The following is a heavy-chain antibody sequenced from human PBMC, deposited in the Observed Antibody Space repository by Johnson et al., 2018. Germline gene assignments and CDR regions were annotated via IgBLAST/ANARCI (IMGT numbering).Heavy chain of an antibody. D-gene: IGHD5-24*01. CDR1: GGSFSSYT. CDR3: ARDRDGVFDY. J-gene: IGHJ4*02. Sequence: QVQLVQSGTEIRRXGSSVKVSCKASGGSFSSYTVSWLRQAPGQGPEWMGKVTPITDETSYVHTFLGRVTITADNSTGTVYWELNSLSSDESARYCCARDRDGVFDYWAQGVLVTVSS. V-gene: IGHV1-69*04. CDR2: VTPITDET.